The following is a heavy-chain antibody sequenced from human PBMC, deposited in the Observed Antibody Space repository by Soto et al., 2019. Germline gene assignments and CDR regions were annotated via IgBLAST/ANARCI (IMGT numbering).Heavy chain of an antibody. CDR3: ARGHWQGGSSWYHYYYYYGMDV. V-gene: IGHV4-34*01. D-gene: IGHD6-13*01. J-gene: IGHJ6*02. CDR1: GGSFSGYY. Sequence: PSETLSLTCAVYGGSFSGYYWSWIRQPPGKGLEWIGEINHSGSTNYNPSLKSRVTISVDTSKNQFSLKLSSVTAADTAVYYCARGHWQGGSSWYHYYYYYGMDVWGHGTTVTSSS. CDR2: INHSGST.